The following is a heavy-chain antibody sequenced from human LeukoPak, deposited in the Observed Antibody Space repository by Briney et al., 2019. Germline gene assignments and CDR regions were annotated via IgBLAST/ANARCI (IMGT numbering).Heavy chain of an antibody. CDR2: INPSGGST. V-gene: IGHV1-46*01. Sequence: ASVKVSCKASGYTFTSYYMHWVRQAPGQGLEWMGVINPSGGSTSYAQKFQGRVTMTRDMSTSTAYMELSRLRYDDTAVYYCARPLRVTMVRGAAFRASSDFDPWGQGTLVTVSS. CDR3: ARPLRVTMVRGAAFRASSDFDP. CDR1: GYTFTSYY. J-gene: IGHJ5*02. D-gene: IGHD3-10*01.